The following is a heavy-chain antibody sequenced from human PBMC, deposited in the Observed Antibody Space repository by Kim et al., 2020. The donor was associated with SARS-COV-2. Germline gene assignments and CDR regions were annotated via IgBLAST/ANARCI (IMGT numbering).Heavy chain of an antibody. CDR2: IYSGGST. J-gene: IGHJ4*02. CDR3: ARELYGGSSSIYFDY. D-gene: IGHD6-13*01. Sequence: GGSLRLSCAASGFTVSSNYMSWVRQAPGKGLEWVSVIYSGGSTYYADSVKGRFTISRDNSKNTLYLQMNSLRAEDTVVYYCARELYGGSSSIYFDYWGQGTLVTVSS. V-gene: IGHV3-53*01. CDR1: GFTVSSNY.